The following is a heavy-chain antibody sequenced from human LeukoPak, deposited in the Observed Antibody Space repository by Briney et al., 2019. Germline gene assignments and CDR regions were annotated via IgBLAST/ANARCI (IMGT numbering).Heavy chain of an antibody. V-gene: IGHV3-53*01. J-gene: IGHJ4*02. CDR2: IYSGGST. Sequence: GSLRLSCAASGFTVSSNYMSWVRQAPGKGLEWVSVIYSGGSTYYADSVKGRFTISRDTSKNTLFLQMNSLRADDTAIYYCTKGGHGDYWGQGTMVTVSS. D-gene: IGHD2-21*02. CDR3: TKGGHGDY. CDR1: GFTVSSNY.